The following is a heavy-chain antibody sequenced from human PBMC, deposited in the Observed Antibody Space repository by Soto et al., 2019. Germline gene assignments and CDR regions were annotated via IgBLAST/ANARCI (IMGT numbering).Heavy chain of an antibody. Sequence: ASVKVSCKASGYTFTSYGISWVRQAPGQGLEWMGWISAYNGNTNYAQKLQGRVTMTTDTSTSTAYMELRSLRSDDTAVYYCARDRFYSSGWKWFDPWGQGTLVTVSS. D-gene: IGHD6-19*01. CDR3: ARDRFYSSGWKWFDP. J-gene: IGHJ5*02. CDR1: GYTFTSYG. V-gene: IGHV1-18*01. CDR2: ISAYNGNT.